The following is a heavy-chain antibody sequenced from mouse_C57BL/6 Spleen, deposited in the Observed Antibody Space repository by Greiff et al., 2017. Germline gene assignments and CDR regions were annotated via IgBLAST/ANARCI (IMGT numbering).Heavy chain of an antibody. D-gene: IGHD1-1*01. CDR2: IDPEDGET. CDR1: GFNIKDYY. J-gene: IGHJ2*01. CDR3: ASYYGSSYYFDY. Sequence: EVKLQESGAELVKPWASVKLSCTASGFNIKDYYMHWVKQRTEQGLEWIGRIDPEDGETKYAPKFPGKATITADTSSNTAYLQLSSLTSEDTAVYYCASYYGSSYYFDYWGQGTTLTVSS. V-gene: IGHV14-2*01.